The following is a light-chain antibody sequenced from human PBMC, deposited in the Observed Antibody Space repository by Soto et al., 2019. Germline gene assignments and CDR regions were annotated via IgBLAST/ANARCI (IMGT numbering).Light chain of an antibody. CDR1: QSVSSNY. Sequence: EIVLTQSPDTLSLSPGERATLSCRTSQSVSSNYLAWYQQKPGQAPRLLIYGASSRATGIPDRFSGSGSGTDFTLSISRLEPEDFAVYYCQQYSSLWTFGQGTKVEIK. V-gene: IGKV3-20*01. CDR3: QQYSSLWT. J-gene: IGKJ1*01. CDR2: GAS.